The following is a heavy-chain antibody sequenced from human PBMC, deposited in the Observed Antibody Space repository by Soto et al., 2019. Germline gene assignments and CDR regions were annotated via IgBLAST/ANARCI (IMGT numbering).Heavy chain of an antibody. V-gene: IGHV3-23*01. CDR1: GFAFSTFA. Sequence: QPGGSLRLSCAASGFAFSTFAMTWVRQAPGKGLEWVAAISVSGNNAYYADSVKGRFTISRDNSQNSVFLHMNNLRLEDTAFYYCAKIPSRGMIFGAGSWGQGTLVTVSS. D-gene: IGHD3-3*01. J-gene: IGHJ5*02. CDR2: ISVSGNNA. CDR3: AKIPSRGMIFGAGS.